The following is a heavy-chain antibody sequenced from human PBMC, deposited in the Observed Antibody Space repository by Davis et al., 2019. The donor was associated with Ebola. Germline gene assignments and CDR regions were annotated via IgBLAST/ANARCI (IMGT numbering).Heavy chain of an antibody. Sequence: SETLSLTCTVSGGSISSSSYHWGWIRQPPGKGLEWIGSMYYSGSAYYNPSLKSRVTISVDTSKNQVSLNLSSVTAADTAVYYCARHGSSGWYDNWFDPWGQGTLVTVSS. CDR1: GGSISSSSYH. CDR3: ARHGSSGWYDNWFDP. D-gene: IGHD6-19*01. CDR2: MYYSGSA. J-gene: IGHJ5*02. V-gene: IGHV4-39*01.